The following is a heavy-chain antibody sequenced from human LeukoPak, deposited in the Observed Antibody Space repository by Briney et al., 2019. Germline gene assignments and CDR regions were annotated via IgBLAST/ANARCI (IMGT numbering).Heavy chain of an antibody. CDR1: GGSISSSSYF. V-gene: IGHV4-39*01. CDR3: ARQREGERRVQFVSIQRPYYFDY. CDR2: ISYSGRT. J-gene: IGHJ4*02. Sequence: SETLSLTCFVSGGSISSSSYFWGWIRQPPGKGLEWIGTISYSGRTYYNPSLKNRVTISVDTSKNQFSLKLTSVTAADTAVYSCARQREGERRVQFVSIQRPYYFDYWGQGTLVTVSS. D-gene: IGHD5-24*01.